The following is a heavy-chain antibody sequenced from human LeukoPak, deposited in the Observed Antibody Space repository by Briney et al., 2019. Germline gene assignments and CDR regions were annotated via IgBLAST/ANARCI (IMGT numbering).Heavy chain of an antibody. Sequence: ASVKVSCKASGYTFTSYDINWVRQATGQGLEWMGWMNPNSGNTGYAQKFQGRVTMTRDTSITTAYMELSSLTSEDTAIYFCARGPAAVGRAFDIWGPGTIVSVSS. V-gene: IGHV1-8*01. D-gene: IGHD6-13*01. J-gene: IGHJ3*02. CDR3: ARGPAAVGRAFDI. CDR1: GYTFTSYD. CDR2: MNPNSGNT.